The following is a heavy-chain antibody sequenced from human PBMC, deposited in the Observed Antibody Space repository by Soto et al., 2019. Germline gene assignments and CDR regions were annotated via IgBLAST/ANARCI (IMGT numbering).Heavy chain of an antibody. CDR3: TRRASSSFYHFDF. D-gene: IGHD2-2*01. J-gene: IGHJ4*02. V-gene: IGHV5-10-1*01. CDR1: GYSFTAYW. CDR2: IDPSDSYV. Sequence: PGESLKISCQASGYSFTAYWITWVRQMPGKGLEWMATIDPSDSYVDYSPSFRGHVTFSVDRSITTVYLQWNSLKAPDSVMYFCTRRASSSFYHFDFWGQGALVTVSS.